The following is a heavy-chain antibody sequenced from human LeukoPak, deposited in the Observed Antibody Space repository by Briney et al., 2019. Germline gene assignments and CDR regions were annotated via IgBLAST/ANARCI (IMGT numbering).Heavy chain of an antibody. Sequence: ASVNVSCKASGYTFTGYYMHWARQAPGQGLEWMGWINPNSGGTNYAQKFQGWVTMTRDTSISTAYMELSRLRSDDTAVYYCARHTSSDAFDIWGQGTMVTVSS. CDR1: GYTFTGYY. CDR2: INPNSGGT. J-gene: IGHJ3*02. D-gene: IGHD1-1*01. CDR3: ARHTSSDAFDI. V-gene: IGHV1-2*04.